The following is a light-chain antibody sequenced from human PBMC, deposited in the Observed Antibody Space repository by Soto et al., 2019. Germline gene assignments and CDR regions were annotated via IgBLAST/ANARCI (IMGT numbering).Light chain of an antibody. Sequence: EIVMTQSPATLSVSPGERATLSCRASQRISSDLGWYQQKPGQAPRLLIYGASTRATDIPARISGSGSGTDFTLTISSLQSEDFAVYYCQQYNKWPPQYTFGQGTKLEIK. CDR3: QQYNKWPPQYT. V-gene: IGKV3-15*01. CDR2: GAS. CDR1: QRISSD. J-gene: IGKJ2*01.